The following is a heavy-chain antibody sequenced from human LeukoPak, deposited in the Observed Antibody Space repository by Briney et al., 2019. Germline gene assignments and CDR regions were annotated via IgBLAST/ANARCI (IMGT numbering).Heavy chain of an antibody. CDR3: ARDQNPGEFGY. CDR1: GFTFSTYG. D-gene: IGHD3-10*01. J-gene: IGHJ4*02. V-gene: IGHV3-33*01. CDR2: IWYDGSNK. Sequence: GGSLRLSCAASGFTFSTYGMHWVRQAPGKGLEWAAIIWYDGSNKYYADSVKGRFTISRDNSNNTLYLQMNSLRAEDTAVYYCARDQNPGEFGYWGQGTLVTVSS.